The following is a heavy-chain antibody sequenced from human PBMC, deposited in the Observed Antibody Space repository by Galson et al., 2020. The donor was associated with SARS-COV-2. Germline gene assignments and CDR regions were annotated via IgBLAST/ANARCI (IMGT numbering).Heavy chain of an antibody. D-gene: IGHD2-2*02. Sequence: SETLSLTCSVSGGSISNNSWSWIRQPPGKGLEWIGYVYSSGSTSYNPSPKNRVTISVDTSKNQFSLRLSSVTAADTAVYYCAREDCSRTSCYIKYFHYWGQGTLVTVSS. CDR1: GGSISNNS. J-gene: IGHJ1*01. CDR3: AREDCSRTSCYIKYFHY. V-gene: IGHV4-59*01. CDR2: VYSSGST.